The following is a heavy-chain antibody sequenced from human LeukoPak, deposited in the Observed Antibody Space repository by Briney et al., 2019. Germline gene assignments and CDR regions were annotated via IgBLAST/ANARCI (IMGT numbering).Heavy chain of an antibody. Sequence: PSETLSLTCTVSGYSISSGYYWGWIRQPPGKGLGWIGRIYHSGSTYYNPSLKSRVTISVDTSKNQFSLKLSSVTAADTAVYYCASSDYDDDAFDIWGQGTMVTVSS. CDR2: IYHSGST. D-gene: IGHD4-17*01. J-gene: IGHJ3*02. CDR1: GYSISSGYY. V-gene: IGHV4-38-2*02. CDR3: ASSDYDDDAFDI.